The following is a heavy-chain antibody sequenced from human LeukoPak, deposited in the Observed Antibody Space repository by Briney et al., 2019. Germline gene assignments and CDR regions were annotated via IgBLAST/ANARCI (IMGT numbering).Heavy chain of an antibody. D-gene: IGHD5-12*01. J-gene: IGHJ4*02. CDR3: AKSPRGYSGYEGSNFDY. CDR2: ISGSGSST. Sequence: GGSLRLSCAASGFTFSSYAMSWVRQAPGKGLEWVSVISGSGSSTYYADSVKGRFTISRDNSKNTLYLQMNSLRAEDTAVYYCAKSPRGYSGYEGSNFDYWGQGTLVTVSS. V-gene: IGHV3-23*01. CDR1: GFTFSSYA.